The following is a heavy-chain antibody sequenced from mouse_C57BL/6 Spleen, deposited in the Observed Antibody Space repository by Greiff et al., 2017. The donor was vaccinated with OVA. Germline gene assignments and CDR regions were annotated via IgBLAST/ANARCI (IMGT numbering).Heavy chain of an antibody. CDR1: GYTFTDYY. V-gene: IGHV1-76*01. D-gene: IGHD1-1*01. Sequence: QVQLQQSGAELVRPGASVKLSCKASGYTFTDYYINWVKQRPGQGPEWIARIYPGSGNTYYNEKFKGKATLTAEKSSSTAYMQLSSLTSEDSAVYFCARGDGTTVADWGQGTTLTVSS. CDR2: IYPGSGNT. CDR3: ARGDGTTVAD. J-gene: IGHJ2*01.